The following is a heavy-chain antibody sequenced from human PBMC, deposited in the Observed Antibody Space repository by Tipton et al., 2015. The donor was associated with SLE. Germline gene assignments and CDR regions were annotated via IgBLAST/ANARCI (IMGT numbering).Heavy chain of an antibody. J-gene: IGHJ4*02. CDR3: AASVVPWAY. CDR2: IYTSGAT. CDR1: GVSISSSY. Sequence: PGLVKPSETLSLTCNVSGVSISSSYWSWIRQPAGKGLEWIGRIYTSGATDDNPSLKSRVTMSVDMSKNQFSLKLSSVTAADTAVYYCAASVVPWAYWGQGTLVTVSS. V-gene: IGHV4-4*07. D-gene: IGHD5/OR15-5a*01.